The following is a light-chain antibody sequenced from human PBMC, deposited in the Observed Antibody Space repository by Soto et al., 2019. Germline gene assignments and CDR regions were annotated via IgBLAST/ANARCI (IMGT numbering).Light chain of an antibody. V-gene: IGKV1-39*01. Sequence: DIQMTQSPSSLSASVGDRVTIACRASQSISTYLNWYQQKPGKAPKLLIYAASSLQSGVPSRFSGSGSGTDFTLTISSLQPEDSATYYCQQSYSTPLSFGGGTPVEIK. CDR1: QSISTY. J-gene: IGKJ4*01. CDR3: QQSYSTPLS. CDR2: AAS.